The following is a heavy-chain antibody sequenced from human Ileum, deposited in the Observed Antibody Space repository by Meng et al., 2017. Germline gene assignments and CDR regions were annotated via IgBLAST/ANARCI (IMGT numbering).Heavy chain of an antibody. CDR2: VYFTGYT. J-gene: IGHJ4*03. V-gene: IGHV4-39*01. Sequence: QVQLQEPGPGLLKPSETLSLSCTSPGGSISSGGYCWGWVRQPPGKGLEWIGCVYFTGYTYYSPSLMSRVTISVETSKNQFSLRLTSVTAADTGLYLCARHGHFTPDKYYFDSWGQGTLVTVSS. CDR3: ARHGHFTPDKYYFDS. D-gene: IGHD3-3*02. CDR1: GGSISSGGYC.